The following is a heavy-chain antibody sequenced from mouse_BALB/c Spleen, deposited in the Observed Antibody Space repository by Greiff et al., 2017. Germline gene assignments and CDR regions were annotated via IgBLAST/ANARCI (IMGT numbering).Heavy chain of an antibody. V-gene: IGHV5-6-5*01. CDR3: AGIHHWYFDV. CDR2: ISSGGSS. CDR1: GFTFSSYA. Sequence: DVKLVESGGGLVKPGGSLKLSCAASGFTFSSYAMSWVRQTPEKRLEWVASISSGGSSYYPDSVKGRFTISRDNARNILYLQMSSLRSEDTAMYYCAGIHHWYFDVWGAGTTVTVSS. J-gene: IGHJ1*01.